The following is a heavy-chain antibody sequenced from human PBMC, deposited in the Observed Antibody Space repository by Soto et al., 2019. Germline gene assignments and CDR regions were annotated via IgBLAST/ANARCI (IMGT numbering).Heavy chain of an antibody. CDR1: GGSISSYY. D-gene: IGHD3-22*01. CDR3: ARDSCDSSGYMLDY. V-gene: IGHV4-59*01. CDR2: IYYSGST. Sequence: PSETLSLTCTVSGGSISSYYWSWIRQPPGKGLEWIGYIYYSGSTNYNPSLKSRVTISVDTSKNQFSLKLSSVTAADTAVYYCARDSCDSSGYMLDYWGQGALVTVSA. J-gene: IGHJ4*02.